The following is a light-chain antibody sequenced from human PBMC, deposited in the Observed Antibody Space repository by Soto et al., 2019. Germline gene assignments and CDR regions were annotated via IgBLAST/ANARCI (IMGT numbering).Light chain of an antibody. CDR1: QIIGSY. CDR3: QQGSSLPFT. Sequence: DIQMTQSPSSLSASVGDRVTITCRASQIIGSYLNWYQQKPGKAPELLIYITSSLKSGVPSRFSGSGSVTDFTLTIISLQPEDFSTYYCQQGSSLPFTFGPGTKVDIK. V-gene: IGKV1-39*01. CDR2: ITS. J-gene: IGKJ3*01.